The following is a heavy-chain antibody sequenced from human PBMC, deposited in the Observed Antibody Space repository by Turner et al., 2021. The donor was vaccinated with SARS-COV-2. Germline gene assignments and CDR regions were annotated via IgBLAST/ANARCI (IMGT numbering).Heavy chain of an antibody. Sequence: QVQLVQSGAEVKKPGSSVKVSCKASGGTFSNYAISWVRQAPGQGLEWMGWINPNSGGTNYAQKFQGRVTMTRDTSISTAYMELSRLRSDDTAVYYCARGLRDFDLWGRGTLVTVSS. CDR3: ARGLRDFDL. CDR1: GGTFSNYA. CDR2: INPNSGGT. J-gene: IGHJ2*01. V-gene: IGHV1-2*02. D-gene: IGHD3-10*01.